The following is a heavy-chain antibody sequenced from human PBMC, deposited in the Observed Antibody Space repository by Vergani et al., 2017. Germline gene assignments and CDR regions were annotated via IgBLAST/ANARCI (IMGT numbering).Heavy chain of an antibody. J-gene: IGHJ3*01. CDR1: GGSLSGYY. V-gene: IGHV4-34*01. CDR3: ARRAERWETLLRDDFYV. CDR2: INHSGTI. D-gene: IGHD1-26*01. Sequence: QLQLQESGPGLLKPSETLSLTCAVYGGSLSGYYWSWIRLAPGKGLEWIGEINHSGTINYNPTLKSPFNVSIDTSRDHFSLKLRSVSAADTAVYFCARRAERWETLLRDDFYVWGQGTFVTVSP.